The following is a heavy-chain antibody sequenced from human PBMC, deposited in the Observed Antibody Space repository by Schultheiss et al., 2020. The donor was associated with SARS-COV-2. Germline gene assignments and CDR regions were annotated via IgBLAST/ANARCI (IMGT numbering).Heavy chain of an antibody. J-gene: IGHJ3*02. CDR2: IYYSGST. D-gene: IGHD5-12*01. Sequence: SETLSLTCTVSGGSISSSSYYWGWIRQHPGKGLEWIGYIYYSGSTYYNPSLKSRVTMSVDTSKNQFSLKLSSVTAADTAVYYCARDWGYGGYSSYAFDIWGQGTMVTVSS. CDR3: ARDWGYGGYSSYAFDI. V-gene: IGHV4-39*07. CDR1: GGSISSSSYY.